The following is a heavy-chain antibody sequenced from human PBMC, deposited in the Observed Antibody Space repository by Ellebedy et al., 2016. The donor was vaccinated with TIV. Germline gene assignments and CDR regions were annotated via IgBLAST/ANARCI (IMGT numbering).Heavy chain of an antibody. J-gene: IGHJ4*02. CDR3: ARVGRGLRMGAVTFDY. D-gene: IGHD3-10*01. Sequence: SETLSLTXTVSGGSISSSSYYWGWIRQPPGKGLEWIGYIYYSGSTYYNPSLKSRVTISVDTSKNQFSLKLSSVTAADTAVYYCARVGRGLRMGAVTFDYWGQGTLVTVSS. V-gene: IGHV4-30-4*08. CDR1: GGSISSSSYY. CDR2: IYYSGST.